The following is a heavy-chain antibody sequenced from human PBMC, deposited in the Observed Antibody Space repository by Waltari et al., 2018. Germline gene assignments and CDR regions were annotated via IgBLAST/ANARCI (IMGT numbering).Heavy chain of an antibody. V-gene: IGHV1-69*10. CDR3: ARGDYGGNPYYYYYYMDV. J-gene: IGHJ6*03. Sequence: QVQLVQSGAEVKKPGSSVKVSCKASGGTFSSYAISWVRQAPGQGLEWMGGIIPILGIANYAQKFQGRVTITADKSTSTAYMELSSLRSEDTAVYYCARGDYGGNPYYYYYYMDVWGKGTTVTVSS. CDR2: IIPILGIA. D-gene: IGHD2-15*01. CDR1: GGTFSSYA.